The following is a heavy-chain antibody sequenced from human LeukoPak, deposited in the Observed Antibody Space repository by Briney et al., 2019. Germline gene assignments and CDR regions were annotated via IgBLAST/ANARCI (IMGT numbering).Heavy chain of an antibody. J-gene: IGHJ4*02. CDR2: VDAGATST. Sequence: GGSLRLSCAASGFPVNKYEIHWVRQAPGKGLEWISYVDAGATSTNYADSVWGRFTLSRDNAQNSVHLQMNSLRDEDTAVYYCVRGRLLRSTKYLDSWGQGALVTVSS. D-gene: IGHD2-21*02. CDR1: GFPVNKYE. CDR3: VRGRLLRSTKYLDS. V-gene: IGHV3-48*03.